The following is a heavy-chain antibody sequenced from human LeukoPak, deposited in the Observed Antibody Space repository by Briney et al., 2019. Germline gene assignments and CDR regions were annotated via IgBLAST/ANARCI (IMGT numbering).Heavy chain of an antibody. Sequence: SETLSLTCAVYGGSFSDYYWTWIRQPPGKGLEWMGEINHSGSTNYNPSLKSRVTISVDTSKNQFSLKLSSVTAADTAVYYCASLILYSSGFYDYYYGMDVWGQGTTVTVSS. CDR2: INHSGST. J-gene: IGHJ6*02. V-gene: IGHV4-34*01. CDR1: GGSFSDYY. CDR3: ASLILYSSGFYDYYYGMDV. D-gene: IGHD3-22*01.